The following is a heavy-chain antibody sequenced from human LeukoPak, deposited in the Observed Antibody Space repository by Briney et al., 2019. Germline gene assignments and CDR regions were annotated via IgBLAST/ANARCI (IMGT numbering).Heavy chain of an antibody. CDR3: GSLGAAAGPNWFDP. CDR2: ISGDGGST. J-gene: IGHJ5*02. D-gene: IGHD6-13*01. Sequence: GGSLRLSCAASGFTFDDYAMHWVRQAPGKGLEWVSLISGDGGSTYYADSVKGRFTISRDNSKNSLYLQMNSLRTEDTALYYCGSLGAAAGPNWFDPWGQGTLVTVSS. V-gene: IGHV3-43*02. CDR1: GFTFDDYA.